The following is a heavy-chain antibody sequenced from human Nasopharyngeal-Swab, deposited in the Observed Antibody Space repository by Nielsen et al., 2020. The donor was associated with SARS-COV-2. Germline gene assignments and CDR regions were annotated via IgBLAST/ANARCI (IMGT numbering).Heavy chain of an antibody. CDR3: ARVGYVSSWYPALGWFDP. Sequence: GSLRLSCSVSGVSIRSYYGSWIRQPPGRGLEWIGYMSSSGTSNYNPSLKSRATISVDTSKNQFSLKLSSVTAADTAVYYCARVGYVSSWYPALGWFDPWGQGSLVTVSS. CDR2: MSSSGTS. V-gene: IGHV4-59*08. D-gene: IGHD6-13*01. J-gene: IGHJ5*02. CDR1: GVSIRSYY.